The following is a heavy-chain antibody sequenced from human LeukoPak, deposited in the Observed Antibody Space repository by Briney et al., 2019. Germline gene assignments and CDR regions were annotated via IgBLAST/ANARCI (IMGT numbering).Heavy chain of an antibody. J-gene: IGHJ4*02. V-gene: IGHV3-23*01. Sequence: GGSLRLSCAASGFTFSSYAMSWVRQAPGKGLEWVSAISGSGGSTYYADSVKGRFTISRDNSKNTLYLQMNSLTAEDTAVYYCAKVLVVWFGELLPCFDYWGQGTLVTVSS. D-gene: IGHD3-10*01. CDR1: GFTFSSYA. CDR3: AKVLVVWFGELLPCFDY. CDR2: ISGSGGST.